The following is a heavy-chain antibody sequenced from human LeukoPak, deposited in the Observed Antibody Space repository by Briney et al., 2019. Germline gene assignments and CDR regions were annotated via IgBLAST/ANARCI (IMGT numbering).Heavy chain of an antibody. CDR1: GFTFDDYA. V-gene: IGHV3-9*01. CDR2: ISWNNDNI. J-gene: IGHJ1*01. Sequence: PGRSLRLSCATSGFTFDDYAMHWVRQAPGKGLEWVSGISWNNDNIVYADSAKGRFTISRDNAKNSLYLEMNSLRGEDTAFYYCAKDIRSGWYSAYLQSWGQGTLVTVSS. CDR3: AKDIRSGWYSAYLQS. D-gene: IGHD6-19*01.